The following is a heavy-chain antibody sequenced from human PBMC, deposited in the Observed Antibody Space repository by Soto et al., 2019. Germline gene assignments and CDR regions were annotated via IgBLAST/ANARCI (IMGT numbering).Heavy chain of an antibody. CDR2: NLWDDEK. CDR3: VHRLSTYGLPY. Sequence: QITLKESGPTLVKPTQTLTLTCTFSGFSLRTSGVGVGWIRQPPGQALEWLALNLWDDEKRYSPLLKSRLTIPKDASNNQVVLTMTNMDPADTATYCCVHRLSTYGLPYGGQGILVTV. CDR1: GFSLRTSGVG. J-gene: IGHJ4*02. D-gene: IGHD3-10*01. V-gene: IGHV2-5*02.